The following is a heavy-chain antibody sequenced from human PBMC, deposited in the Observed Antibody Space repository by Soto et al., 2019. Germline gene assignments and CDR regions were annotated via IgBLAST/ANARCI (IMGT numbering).Heavy chain of an antibody. J-gene: IGHJ3*02. Sequence: GGSLRLCCAASWFTFSYYYMTWIRQSPGKRVELVSWISNSGTGINYAGYVRGRLTISRDNAKNSLYLQMSSLRAEDPAVYYGARAYCDAFEIGGQGAMVTVSS. CDR1: WFTFSYYY. D-gene: IGHD2-8*02. V-gene: IGHV3-11*01. CDR3: ARAYCDAFEI. CDR2: ISNSGTGI.